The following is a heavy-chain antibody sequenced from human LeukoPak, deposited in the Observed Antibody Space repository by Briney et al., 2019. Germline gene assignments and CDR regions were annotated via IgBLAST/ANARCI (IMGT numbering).Heavy chain of an antibody. CDR3: ARDWSYGYYFDY. Sequence: ASVKVSCKASGYTFTGYYMHWVRQAPGQGLEGMGWINPNSGGTNYAQKFQGRVTMTRDTSISTAYMELSRLRSDDTAVYYCARDWSYGYYFDYWGQGTLVTVSS. J-gene: IGHJ4*02. CDR1: GYTFTGYY. CDR2: INPNSGGT. D-gene: IGHD5-18*01. V-gene: IGHV1-2*02.